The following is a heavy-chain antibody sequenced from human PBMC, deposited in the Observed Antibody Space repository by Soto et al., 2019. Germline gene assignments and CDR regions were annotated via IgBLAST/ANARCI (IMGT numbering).Heavy chain of an antibody. CDR2: IYYSGST. CDR1: GGSISSGGYY. D-gene: IGHD1-26*01. CDR3: ASTTPDYYGMDV. V-gene: IGHV4-31*03. Sequence: QVQLQESGPGLVKPSQTLSLTCTVSGGSISSGGYYWSWIRQHPGKGLEWIGYIYYSGSTYYNPSLKSRVTISVDTSKNQFSLKLSSVTAAHTAVYYCASTTPDYYGMDVWGQGTTVTVSS. J-gene: IGHJ6*02.